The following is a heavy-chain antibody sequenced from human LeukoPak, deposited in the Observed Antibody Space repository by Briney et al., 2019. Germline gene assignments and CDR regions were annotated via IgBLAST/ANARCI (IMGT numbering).Heavy chain of an antibody. CDR3: ARKRWELPDSDDAFDI. D-gene: IGHD1-26*01. CDR1: GGTFSSYA. Sequence: SVKVSCKASGGTFSSYAISWVRQAPGQGLEWMGGIIPIFGTANYAQKFQGRVTITADKSTSTAYMELSSLRSEDTAVYYCARKRWELPDSDDAFDIWGQGTMVTVSS. J-gene: IGHJ3*02. V-gene: IGHV1-69*06. CDR2: IIPIFGTA.